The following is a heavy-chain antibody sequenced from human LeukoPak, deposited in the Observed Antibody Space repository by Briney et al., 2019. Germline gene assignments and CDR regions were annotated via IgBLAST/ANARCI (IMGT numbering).Heavy chain of an antibody. CDR3: ARGSHGDHMFVYYHYYGMDV. J-gene: IGHJ6*02. D-gene: IGHD3-10*02. Sequence: SGTLSLTCAVSGGSISSSNWWSWVRQPPGKGLEWIGYIYYSGSTNYNPSLKSRVTISVDTSKNQFSLKLSSVTAADTAVYYCARGSHGDHMFVYYHYYGMDVWGQGTTVTVSS. CDR1: GGSISSSNW. V-gene: IGHV4-4*02. CDR2: IYYSGST.